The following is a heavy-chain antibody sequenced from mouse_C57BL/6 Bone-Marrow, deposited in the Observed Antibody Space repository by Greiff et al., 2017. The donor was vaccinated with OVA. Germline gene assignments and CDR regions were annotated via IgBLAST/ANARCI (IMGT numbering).Heavy chain of an antibody. Sequence: QVQLQQPGAELVKPGASVKLSCKASGYTFTSYWMHWVKQRPGQGLEWIGMIHPNSGSTNYNEKFKSKATLTVDKSSSTAYMQLSSLTSENSAVYYCARKRRSSIDYWGQGTTLTVSS. CDR1: GYTFTSYW. J-gene: IGHJ2*01. CDR3: ARKRRSSIDY. V-gene: IGHV1-64*01. D-gene: IGHD1-1*01. CDR2: IHPNSGST.